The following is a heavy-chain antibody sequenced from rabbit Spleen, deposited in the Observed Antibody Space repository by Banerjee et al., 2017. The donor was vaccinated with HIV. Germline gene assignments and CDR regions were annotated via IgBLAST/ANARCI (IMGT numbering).Heavy chain of an antibody. CDR1: GFSFSSSYY. Sequence: QLEESGGGLVQPEGSLTLTCTASGFSFSSSYYMCWVRQAPGKGLECIGYIDLVFGSTYYANWVNGRFPLSSHNAQNTLYLQLNSLTAADTATYFCVRGASSSGYYSLWGPGTLVTVS. D-gene: IGHD1-1*01. CDR3: VRGASSSGYYSL. CDR2: IDLVFGST. J-gene: IGHJ4*01. V-gene: IGHV1S7*01.